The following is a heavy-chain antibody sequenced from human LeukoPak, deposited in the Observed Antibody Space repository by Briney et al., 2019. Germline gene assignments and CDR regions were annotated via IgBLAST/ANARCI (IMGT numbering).Heavy chain of an antibody. D-gene: IGHD1-26*01. CDR3: AKDLGRYRNNYFDY. CDR1: GFTFNSYA. V-gene: IGHV3-23*01. Sequence: GGSPRLSCAASGFTFNSYAMSWVRQAPEKGLEWVATISGSGGGTYYADSVKGRFTISRDDSKNTLYLQMNSLRAEDTAVYYCAKDLGRYRNNYFDYWGQGTLVTVSS. J-gene: IGHJ4*02. CDR2: ISGSGGGT.